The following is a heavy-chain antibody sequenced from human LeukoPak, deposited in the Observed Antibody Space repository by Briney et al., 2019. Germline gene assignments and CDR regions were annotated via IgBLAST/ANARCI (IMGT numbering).Heavy chain of an antibody. Sequence: ASVKVSCKASGYTFTSYAMHWVRQAPGHSLEWMGWINAGNGNTKYSQKFQGRVTITRDTSASTAYMELSSLRSEDTAVYYCARGSSQLWPLDYWGQGTLVPVSS. V-gene: IGHV1-3*01. CDR3: ARGSSQLWPLDY. CDR2: INAGNGNT. J-gene: IGHJ4*02. CDR1: GYTFTSYA. D-gene: IGHD5-18*01.